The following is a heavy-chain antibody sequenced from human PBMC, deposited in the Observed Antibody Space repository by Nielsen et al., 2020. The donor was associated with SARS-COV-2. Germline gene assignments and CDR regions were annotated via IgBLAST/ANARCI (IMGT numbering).Heavy chain of an antibody. Sequence: ASVQVSCKGSGYTFISYGVSWVRQAPGQGLEWVGWISPYTGDTKYIQKLQGRVTLTTDTSSSTAYMEVRGLRSDDTAVYYCTRSGSHSDFDYWGQGTLVTVSS. J-gene: IGHJ4*02. D-gene: IGHD3-10*01. CDR1: GYTFISYG. V-gene: IGHV1-18*01. CDR2: ISPYTGDT. CDR3: TRSGSHSDFDY.